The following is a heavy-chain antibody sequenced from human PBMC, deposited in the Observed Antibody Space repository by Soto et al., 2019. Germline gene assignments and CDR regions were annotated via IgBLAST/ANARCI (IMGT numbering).Heavy chain of an antibody. Sequence: ASVKVSCKLSGSTLTDFSMHWVRQAPGKGLEWMGLFDPEDGETDYAQNLQGRVTMTEDTATDTAYMELNSLTFEDTAVYYCARGVDTAMVTQLDGMDVWGQGTTVTVSS. CDR1: GSTLTDFS. CDR2: FDPEDGET. D-gene: IGHD5-18*01. CDR3: ARGVDTAMVTQLDGMDV. J-gene: IGHJ6*02. V-gene: IGHV1-24*01.